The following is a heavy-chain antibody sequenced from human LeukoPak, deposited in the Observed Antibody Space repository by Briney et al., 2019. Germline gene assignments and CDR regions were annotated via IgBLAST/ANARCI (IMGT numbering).Heavy chain of an antibody. CDR2: TYSGGST. J-gene: IGHJ3*01. Sequence: GGSLRLSCAASGFSVSSNYMNWVRHAPGKGLEWVSVTYSGGSTYYADSVKGRFTISRDNSASKMYLQLNSLRVEDTAVYYCASRTWIGGGQYAFDLWGQGTMDTVSS. CDR3: ASRTWIGGGQYAFDL. V-gene: IGHV3-66*01. D-gene: IGHD3-16*01. CDR1: GFSVSSNY.